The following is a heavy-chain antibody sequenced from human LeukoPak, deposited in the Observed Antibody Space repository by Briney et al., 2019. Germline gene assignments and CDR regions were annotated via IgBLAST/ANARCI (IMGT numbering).Heavy chain of an antibody. D-gene: IGHD2-15*01. CDR3: ARDGPVDYYYYMDV. CDR2: IRYDGSNK. J-gene: IGHJ6*03. V-gene: IGHV3-30*02. Sequence: PGGSLRLSCAASGFTFSSYWMSWVRQAPGKGLEWVAFIRYDGSNKYYADSVKGRFTISRDNAKNSLYLQMNSLRAEDTAVYYCARDGPVDYYYYMDVWGKGTTVTVSS. CDR1: GFTFSSYW.